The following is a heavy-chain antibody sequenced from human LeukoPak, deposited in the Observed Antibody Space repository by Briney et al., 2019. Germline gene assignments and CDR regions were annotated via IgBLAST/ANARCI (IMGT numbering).Heavy chain of an antibody. CDR2: ITSKAYGGTT. CDR1: GFNFEDYA. Sequence: PGGSLRLSCATSGFNFEDYAMNWVRQAPGKGLEWLGLITSKAYGGTTDLAASVKGRFSISRDESKPIAYLQMNSLKIEDTGVYYCTREGERGWSYWGGDSWGQGTLVTVSS. V-gene: IGHV3-49*04. J-gene: IGHJ4*02. D-gene: IGHD1-26*01. CDR3: TREGERGWSYWGGDS.